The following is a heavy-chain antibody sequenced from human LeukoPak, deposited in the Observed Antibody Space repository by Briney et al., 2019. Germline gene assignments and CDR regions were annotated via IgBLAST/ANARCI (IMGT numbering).Heavy chain of an antibody. CDR1: GYTFTSYD. D-gene: IGHD3-22*01. J-gene: IGHJ4*02. V-gene: IGHV1-8*01. CDR2: MNPNSGNT. Sequence: GASVKVSCKASGYTFTSYDINWVRQAAGQGLEWVGWMNPNSGNTGYAQKFQGRVTMTRNTSISTAYMELSSLRSEDTAVYYCARLLDSSGYHYYFNYWGQGTLVTVSS. CDR3: ARLLDSSGYHYYFNY.